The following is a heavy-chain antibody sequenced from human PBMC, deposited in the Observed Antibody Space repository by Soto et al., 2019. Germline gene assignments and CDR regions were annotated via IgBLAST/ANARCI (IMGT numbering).Heavy chain of an antibody. D-gene: IGHD2-15*01. J-gene: IGHJ4*02. V-gene: IGHV1-2*02. Sequence: GASVKVSCKASGYTFTGYYMHWVRQAPGQGLEWMGWINPNSGGTNYAQKFQGRVTMTRDTSISTAYMELSRPRSDDTAVYYCARVNVVVVAATREYYFDYWGQGTLVTVSS. CDR1: GYTFTGYY. CDR2: INPNSGGT. CDR3: ARVNVVVVAATREYYFDY.